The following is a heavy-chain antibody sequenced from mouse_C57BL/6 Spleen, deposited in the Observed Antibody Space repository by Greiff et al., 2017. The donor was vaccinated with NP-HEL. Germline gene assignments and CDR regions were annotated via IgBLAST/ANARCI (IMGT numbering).Heavy chain of an antibody. Sequence: EVKLVESGGDLVKPGGSLKLSCAASGFTFSSYGMSWVRQTPDKRLEWVATISSGGSYTYYPDSVKGRFTISRDNAKNTLYLQMSSLKSEDTAMYYCARLKDYFDYWGQGTTLTVSS. J-gene: IGHJ2*01. D-gene: IGHD1-3*01. CDR2: ISSGGSYT. CDR1: GFTFSSYG. CDR3: ARLKDYFDY. V-gene: IGHV5-6*01.